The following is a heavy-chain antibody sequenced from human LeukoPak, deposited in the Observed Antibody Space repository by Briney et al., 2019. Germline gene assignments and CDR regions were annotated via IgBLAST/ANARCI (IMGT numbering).Heavy chain of an antibody. D-gene: IGHD3-3*01. CDR3: ARDGRYYDFWNAYSNYYYYMDV. Sequence: GGSLRLSCAASGFTFSNYNINWVRQAPGKGLEWVSYISSSRSIIFYADSVKGRFTISRDNAKNSLYLQMNSLRDEDTAVYYCARDGRYYDFWNAYSNYYYYMDVWGKGTTVTVSS. CDR2: ISSSRSII. V-gene: IGHV3-48*02. CDR1: GFTFSNYN. J-gene: IGHJ6*03.